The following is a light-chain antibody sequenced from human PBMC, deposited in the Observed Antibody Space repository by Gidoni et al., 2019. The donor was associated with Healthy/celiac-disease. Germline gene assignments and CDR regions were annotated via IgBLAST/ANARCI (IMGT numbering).Light chain of an antibody. CDR2: WAS. CDR1: QSVLYSSNNKNY. J-gene: IGKJ2*03. V-gene: IGKV4-1*01. CDR3: QQYYSTPQDS. Sequence: DIVMTPSPDSLAVSLGERATINCKSSQSVLYSSNNKNYLAWYQQKPGQPPKLLIYWASTRESGVPDRFSGSGSGTDFTLTISSLQAEDVAVYYCQQYYSTPQDSFGQGTKLEIK.